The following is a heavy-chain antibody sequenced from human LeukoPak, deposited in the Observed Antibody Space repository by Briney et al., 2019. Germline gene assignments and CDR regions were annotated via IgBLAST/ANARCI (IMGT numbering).Heavy chain of an antibody. Sequence: SETLSLTCSVSVGXISSSSYYWGWIRQPPGKGLEWLGSIYCSGSTYYNPALKSRVTISVDTSKNQFSMKLSSVTAADTAVYYCARRTYSSGWYGGYFDYWGQGTLVTVSS. V-gene: IGHV4-39*01. D-gene: IGHD6-19*01. J-gene: IGHJ4*02. CDR1: VGXISSSSYY. CDR3: ARRTYSSGWYGGYFDY. CDR2: IYCSGST.